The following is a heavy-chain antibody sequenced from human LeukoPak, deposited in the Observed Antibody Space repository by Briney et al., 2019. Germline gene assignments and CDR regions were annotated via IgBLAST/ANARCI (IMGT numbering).Heavy chain of an antibody. V-gene: IGHV3-7*01. D-gene: IGHD1-26*01. Sequence: GGSLRLSCAASGFTFSSYWMSWVRQAPGKGLEWVANIKQDGSEKYYVDSVKGRFTISRDNAKNSLYLQMNSLRAEDTAVYYCASAPSGSYRAPVDYWGQGTLVTVSS. CDR2: IKQDGSEK. J-gene: IGHJ4*02. CDR1: GFTFSSYW. CDR3: ASAPSGSYRAPVDY.